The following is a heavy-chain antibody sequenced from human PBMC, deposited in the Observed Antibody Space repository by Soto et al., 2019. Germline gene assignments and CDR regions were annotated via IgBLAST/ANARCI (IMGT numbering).Heavy chain of an antibody. Sequence: SETLSLTCAVSGGSISSGGYSWSWIRQPPGKGLEWIGYIYHSGSTYYNPSLKSRVTISVDRSKNQFSLKLSSVTAADTAVYYCARRSPRLDIVATGAFDIWGQGTMVTVSS. V-gene: IGHV4-30-2*01. D-gene: IGHD5-12*01. CDR2: IYHSGST. CDR3: ARRSPRLDIVATGAFDI. J-gene: IGHJ3*02. CDR1: GGSISSGGYS.